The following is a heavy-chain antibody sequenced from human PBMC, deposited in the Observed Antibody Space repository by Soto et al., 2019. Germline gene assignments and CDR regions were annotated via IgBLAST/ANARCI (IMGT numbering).Heavy chain of an antibody. CDR1: GFTFSSYD. D-gene: IGHD5-12*01. CDR2: ISSDGSSE. CDR3: AKWALGGGYNSYFDY. Sequence: PGGSLRLSCAASGFTFSSYDMHWVRQTPGKGLEWLAIISSDGSSEYYADSVKGRFTISRDNSKTTLYLQMNSLRTEDTAVYYCAKWALGGGYNSYFDYWGQGALVTVSS. J-gene: IGHJ4*02. V-gene: IGHV3-30*18.